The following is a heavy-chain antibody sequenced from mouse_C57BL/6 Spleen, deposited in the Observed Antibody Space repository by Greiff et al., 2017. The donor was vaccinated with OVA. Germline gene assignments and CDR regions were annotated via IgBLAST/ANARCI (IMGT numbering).Heavy chain of an antibody. CDR3: ARHDSSGYDWFAY. Sequence: QVQLQQPGAELVRPGSSVKLSCKASGYTFTSYWMHWVKQRPIQGLEWIGNIDPSDSETPYNQKFKDKATLTVDKSSSTAYMQLSSLTSEDSAVYYCARHDSSGYDWFAYWGQGTLVTVSA. D-gene: IGHD3-2*02. CDR2: IDPSDSET. V-gene: IGHV1-52*01. J-gene: IGHJ3*01. CDR1: GYTFTSYW.